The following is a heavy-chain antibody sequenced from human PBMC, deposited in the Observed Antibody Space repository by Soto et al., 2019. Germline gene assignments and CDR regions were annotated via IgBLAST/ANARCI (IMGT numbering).Heavy chain of an antibody. CDR1: GGSISSSSYY. CDR3: ARLSTMIVEA. D-gene: IGHD3-22*01. V-gene: IGHV4-39*01. CDR2: IYYSGST. J-gene: IGHJ5*01. Sequence: SETLSLTCTVSGGSISSSSYYWGWIRQPPGKGLEWIGSIYYSGSTYYNPSLKSRVTISVDTSKNQFSLKLSSVTAADTAVYYCARLSTMIVEAWGHGTLVTVSS.